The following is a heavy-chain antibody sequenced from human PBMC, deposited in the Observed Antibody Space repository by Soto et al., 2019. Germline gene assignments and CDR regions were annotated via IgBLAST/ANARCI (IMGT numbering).Heavy chain of an antibody. CDR2: IIPIFGTA. CDR1: GGTFSSYA. CDR3: ARRRFEDNSNWFDP. V-gene: IGHV1-69*13. D-gene: IGHD2-15*01. J-gene: IGHJ5*02. Sequence: SVKVSCKASGGTFSSYAISWVRQAPVQGLEWMGGIIPIFGTANYAQKFQGRVTITADESTSTAYMELSSLRSEDTAVYYCARRRFEDNSNWFDPWGQGTLVTVYS.